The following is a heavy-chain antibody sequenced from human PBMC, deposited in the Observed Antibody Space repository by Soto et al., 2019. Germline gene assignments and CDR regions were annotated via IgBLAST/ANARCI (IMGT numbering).Heavy chain of an antibody. D-gene: IGHD2-21*01. CDR2: IYVTGAV. J-gene: IGHJ5*02. CDR3: ARLRIATNNYKWFDP. Sequence: SETLSLTCSVSGAALNRGNYYWGWIRQVPGKGLEWIGHIYVTGAVDYNPSLRDRITISQDTSERQFSLNLRLVTAADTAVYYCARLRIATNNYKWFDPWGQGTLVTVSS. CDR1: GAALNRGNYY. V-gene: IGHV4-31*03.